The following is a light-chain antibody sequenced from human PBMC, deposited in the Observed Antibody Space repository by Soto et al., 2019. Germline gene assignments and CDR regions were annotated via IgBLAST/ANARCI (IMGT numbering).Light chain of an antibody. CDR1: QIVSSNY. CDR3: QQHGSSPRT. V-gene: IGKV3-20*01. Sequence: EIVLTQSPGTLSLSPGERVTLSCRASQIVSSNYLAWYQQKPGQAPRLLLYGASSRATGIPDRFSGRGSGTDFTLTISRLEPEDFAVYYCQQHGSSPRTFGQGTKLEIK. CDR2: GAS. J-gene: IGKJ1*01.